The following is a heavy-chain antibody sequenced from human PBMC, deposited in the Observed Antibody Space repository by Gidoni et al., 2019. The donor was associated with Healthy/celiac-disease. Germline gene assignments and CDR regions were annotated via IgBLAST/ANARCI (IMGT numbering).Heavy chain of an antibody. D-gene: IGHD3-10*01. CDR3: ARVITRFGERPTYYFDY. J-gene: IGHJ4*02. Sequence: EVQLVESGGGVVRPGGTLRLSCAASGFTLDDYGMSWVRQAPGKGLEWVSGINWNGGSTGYADSVKGRFTISRDNAKNSLYLQMNSLRAEDTALYYCARVITRFGERPTYYFDYWGQGTLVTVSS. V-gene: IGHV3-20*04. CDR1: GFTLDDYG. CDR2: INWNGGST.